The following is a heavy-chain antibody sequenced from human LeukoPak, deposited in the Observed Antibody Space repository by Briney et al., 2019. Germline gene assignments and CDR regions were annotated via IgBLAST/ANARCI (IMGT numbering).Heavy chain of an antibody. CDR1: GFTFSSYS. CDR3: ARDSSGSFDY. V-gene: IGHV3-21*01. D-gene: IGHD1-26*01. J-gene: IGHJ4*02. CDR2: ISSSSSYI. Sequence: AGSLRLSCAASGFTFSSYSMNWVRQAPGKGLELVSSISSSSSYIYYADSVKGRFTISRDNAKNSLYLQMNSLRAEDTAVYYCARDSSGSFDYWGQGTLVTVSS.